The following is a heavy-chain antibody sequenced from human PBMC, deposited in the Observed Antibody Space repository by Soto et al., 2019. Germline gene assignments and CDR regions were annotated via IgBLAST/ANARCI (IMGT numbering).Heavy chain of an antibody. CDR1: GDSVSSNTAA. CDR2: TYYRSKWYN. V-gene: IGHV6-1*01. J-gene: IGHJ6*02. Sequence: QTLSLTCAISGDSVSSNTAAWNWIRQSPSRGLEWLGRTYYRSKWYNDYAVSVKSRITINPDTSKNQFSLQLNSVTPEDTAVYYCARAPEVAARTFYYYYGMDVWGQGTTVTVSS. CDR3: ARAPEVAARTFYYYYGMDV. D-gene: IGHD6-6*01.